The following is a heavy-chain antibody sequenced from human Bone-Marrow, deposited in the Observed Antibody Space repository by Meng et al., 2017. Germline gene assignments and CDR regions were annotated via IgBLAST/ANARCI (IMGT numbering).Heavy chain of an antibody. Sequence: QIQLQQSGPGLVTPSQTLPLPCAISGDSVSSNSAAWNWLRQSPSRGLEWLGRTYYRSKWYNDYAVSVKSRITINPDTSKNQFSLQLNSVTPEDTAVYYCARQEGAFDYWGQGTLVTVSS. V-gene: IGHV6-1*01. J-gene: IGHJ4*02. CDR1: GDSVSSNSAA. CDR3: ARQEGAFDY. CDR2: TYYRSKWYN. D-gene: IGHD3-16*01.